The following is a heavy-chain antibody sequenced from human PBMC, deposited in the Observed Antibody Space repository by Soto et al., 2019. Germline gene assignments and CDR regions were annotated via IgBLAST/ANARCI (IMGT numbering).Heavy chain of an antibody. V-gene: IGHV3-30*18. CDR2: ISYDGSNK. Sequence: QVQLVESGGGVVQPGRSLRLSCAASGFTLSSYGMHWVRQAPGKGLEWVAVISYDGSNKYYADSVKGRFTISKDNSKNTLYLQMNSLRGQDTAVYYCAKDGGYYDILPGYYSIPGNDYWGQGTRFTVSS. CDR1: GFTLSSYG. D-gene: IGHD3-9*01. J-gene: IGHJ4*02. CDR3: AKDGGYYDILPGYYSIPGNDY.